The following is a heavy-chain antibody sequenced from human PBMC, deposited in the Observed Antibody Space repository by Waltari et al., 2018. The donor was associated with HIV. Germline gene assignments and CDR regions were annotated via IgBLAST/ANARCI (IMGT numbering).Heavy chain of an antibody. Sequence: EVQLVESGGGLVQPGGALRLSCSASGFIFSSYDMHWVRQATGKGLECVSASGTAGDTYYAGPVAGRFTSSGENPKNSLYFLRIGLGAGDTALYYCARGGADYGDCHFDYWGQGTLVTVSS. CDR3: ARGGADYGDCHFDY. CDR1: GFIFSSYD. J-gene: IGHJ4*02. D-gene: IGHD4-17*01. CDR2: SGTAGDT. V-gene: IGHV3-13*01.